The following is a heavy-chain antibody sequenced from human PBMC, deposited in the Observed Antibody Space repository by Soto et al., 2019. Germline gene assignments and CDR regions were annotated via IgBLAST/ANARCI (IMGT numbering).Heavy chain of an antibody. Sequence: PGGSLRLSCAASGFTFSSYAMSWVRQAPGKGLEWVSAISGSGGSTYYADSVKGRFTISRDNSKNALYLQMNSLRAEDTAVYYCAKDIYYDSSGYQLGPLDYWGQGTLVTVSS. CDR3: AKDIYYDSSGYQLGPLDY. V-gene: IGHV3-23*01. CDR2: ISGSGGST. D-gene: IGHD3-22*01. J-gene: IGHJ4*02. CDR1: GFTFSSYA.